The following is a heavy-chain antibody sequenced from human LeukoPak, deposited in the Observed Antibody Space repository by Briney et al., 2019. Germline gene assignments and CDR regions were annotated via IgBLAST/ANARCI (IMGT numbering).Heavy chain of an antibody. Sequence: GGSLKISCKGSGYSFTSYWIGWVRQMPGKGLEWMGIIYPGDSDTRYSPSFQGQVTISADKSISTAYLQWSSLKASDTAMYYCARPIHGYYYYMDVWGKGTTVTISS. V-gene: IGHV5-51*01. CDR3: ARPIHGYYYYMDV. D-gene: IGHD5-18*01. CDR1: GYSFTSYW. J-gene: IGHJ6*03. CDR2: IYPGDSDT.